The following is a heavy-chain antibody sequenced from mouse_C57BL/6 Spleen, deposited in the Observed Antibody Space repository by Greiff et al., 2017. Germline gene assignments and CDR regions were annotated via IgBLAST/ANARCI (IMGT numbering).Heavy chain of an antibody. Sequence: VNLVESGPGLVQPSQSLSITCPVSGFSLTSYGVHLVRQSPGKGLEWLGGIWSGGSTDYNAAFISRLSISKDNSKSQVFFKMNSLQADDTAIYYCARGSSYSYYAMDYWGQGTSVTVSS. J-gene: IGHJ4*01. CDR2: IWSGGST. D-gene: IGHD1-1*01. V-gene: IGHV2-2*01. CDR1: GFSLTSYG. CDR3: ARGSSYSYYAMDY.